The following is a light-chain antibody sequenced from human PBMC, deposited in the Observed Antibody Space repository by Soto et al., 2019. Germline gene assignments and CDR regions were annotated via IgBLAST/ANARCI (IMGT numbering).Light chain of an antibody. CDR2: RNN. J-gene: IGLJ3*02. V-gene: IGLV1-47*01. Sequence: QAVVTQPPSASGTPGQRVTISCSGTSSNIGSNYVYWYQQLPGTAPNLLIYRNNQRPPGVPDRFSGSKSGTSASLAISGLRSEDEADYYCAAWDDSLSGPGFGGGTKLTVL. CDR1: SSNIGSNY. CDR3: AAWDDSLSGPG.